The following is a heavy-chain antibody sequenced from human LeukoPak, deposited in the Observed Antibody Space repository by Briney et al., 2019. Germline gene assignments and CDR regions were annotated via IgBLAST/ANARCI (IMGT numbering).Heavy chain of an antibody. V-gene: IGHV1-18*01. CDR2: ISAYNGNT. CDR1: GYTFTSYG. Sequence: GASVKVSCKASGYTFTSYGISWVRQAPGQGLEWMGCISAYNGNTNYAQKLQGRVTMTTDTSTSTAYMELSSLRSEDTAVYYCARDQQSSRSSVSLFDYWGQGTLVTVSS. D-gene: IGHD6-13*01. J-gene: IGHJ4*02. CDR3: ARDQQSSRSSVSLFDY.